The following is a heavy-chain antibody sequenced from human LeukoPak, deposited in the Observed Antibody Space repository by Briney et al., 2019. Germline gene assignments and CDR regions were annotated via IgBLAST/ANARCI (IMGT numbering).Heavy chain of an antibody. CDR1: GFTFSSYW. V-gene: IGHV3-74*01. J-gene: IGHJ5*02. CDR3: ARDTYGFDP. CDR2: INGDGTST. Sequence: GGSLRLSCAASGFTFSSYWMHWVRQVPGKGLVWVSRINGDGTSTSYADSVKGRFTITRDSAENTLYLQMNSLRAEDTAVYYCARDTYGFDPWGQGTLVTVSS.